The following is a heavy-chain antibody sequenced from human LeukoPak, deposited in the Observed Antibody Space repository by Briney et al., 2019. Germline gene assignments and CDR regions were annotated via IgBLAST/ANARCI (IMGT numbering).Heavy chain of an antibody. CDR3: AKSMTLQWRGFFDL. J-gene: IGHJ2*01. D-gene: IGHD6-19*01. V-gene: IGHV3-23*01. CDR1: GFTFSSYT. Sequence: PGGSLRLSCTASGFTFSSYTMTWVRQAPGKGLKWVSTITTGDGNTYYADSVKGRFTVSRDNSKNTLYLQKNSLRADDTAIYYCAKSMTLQWRGFFDLWGRGTHVTVSS. CDR2: ITTGDGNT.